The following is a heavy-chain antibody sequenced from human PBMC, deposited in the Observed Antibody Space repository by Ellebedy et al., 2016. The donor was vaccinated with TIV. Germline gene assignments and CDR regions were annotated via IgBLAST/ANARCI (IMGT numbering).Heavy chain of an antibody. CDR3: ARDNYLGFGKSFHFDH. Sequence: ASVKVSCKASGYTFTAYYMHWVRQAPGQGLEWMGWMNPNSGDINYAQKFQGRVTMTRDTPISTAYMELSSLTSDDTAVYYCARDNYLGFGKSFHFDHWGQGTPVTVSS. J-gene: IGHJ4*02. D-gene: IGHD4-11*01. CDR1: GYTFTAYY. CDR2: MNPNSGDI. V-gene: IGHV1-2*02.